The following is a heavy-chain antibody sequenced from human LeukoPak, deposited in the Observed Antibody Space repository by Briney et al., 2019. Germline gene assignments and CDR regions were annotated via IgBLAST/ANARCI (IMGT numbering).Heavy chain of an antibody. CDR3: ARHAGDIVVVPAAIGWFDP. Sequence: SETLSLTCTVSGGSISSYYWSWIRQPPGKGLEWIGYIYTSGSTNYNPSLKSRVTISVDTSKNQFSLKLSSVTAANTAVYYCARHAGDIVVVPAAIGWFDPWGQGTLVTVST. V-gene: IGHV4-4*09. J-gene: IGHJ5*02. D-gene: IGHD2-2*02. CDR1: GGSISSYY. CDR2: IYTSGST.